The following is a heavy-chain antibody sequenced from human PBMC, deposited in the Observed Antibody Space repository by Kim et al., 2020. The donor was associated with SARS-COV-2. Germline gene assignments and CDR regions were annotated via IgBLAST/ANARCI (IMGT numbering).Heavy chain of an antibody. V-gene: IGHV1-18*01. CDR1: GYNFGGYG. J-gene: IGHJ4*02. CDR2: ISAYNGHT. Sequence: ASVKVSCKASGYNFGGYGITWVRQAPGQGLEWMGWISAYNGHTERAQKFQARVTMTTDTSTNTAYMEVRSLGSDDTAVYYCARPVGSYGDAFLASEYWGQ. CDR3: ARPVGSYGDAFLASEY. D-gene: IGHD4-17*01.